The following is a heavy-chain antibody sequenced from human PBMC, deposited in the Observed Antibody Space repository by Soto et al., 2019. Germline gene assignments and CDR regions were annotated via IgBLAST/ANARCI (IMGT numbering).Heavy chain of an antibody. Sequence: PGGSLRLSCAASGFTFSSYAMSWVRQAPGKGLEWVSAISGSGGSTYYADSVKGRFTISRDNSKNTLYLQMNSLRAEDTAVYYCAKDVSRRITIFGVAYYGMDVWGQGTTVTVSS. CDR1: GFTFSSYA. D-gene: IGHD3-3*01. CDR3: AKDVSRRITIFGVAYYGMDV. CDR2: ISGSGGST. J-gene: IGHJ6*02. V-gene: IGHV3-23*01.